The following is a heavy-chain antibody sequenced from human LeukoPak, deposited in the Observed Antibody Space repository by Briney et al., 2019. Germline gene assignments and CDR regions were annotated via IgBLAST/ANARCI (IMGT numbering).Heavy chain of an antibody. J-gene: IGHJ4*02. CDR3: ARLLSHGYGPNRYFDY. D-gene: IGHD5-18*01. V-gene: IGHV5-51*01. CDR2: IYPADSDT. Sequence: GESLKISCKGSDYKFTNYWIGWVRQMPGKGLEWMGIIYPADSDTRYNPSFQGQVTISADRSFSTAYLQWSSLKAPDTAMYYCARLLSHGYGPNRYFDYWGQGTLVTVSS. CDR1: DYKFTNYW.